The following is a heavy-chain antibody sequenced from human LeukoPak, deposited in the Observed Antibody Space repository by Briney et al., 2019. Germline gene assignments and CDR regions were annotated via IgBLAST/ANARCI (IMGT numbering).Heavy chain of an antibody. CDR2: ITSSSSYI. D-gene: IGHD3-22*01. Sequence: GGSLRLSCAASGFTFDKAWMTRVRQAPGKGLEWVSCITSSSSYIYYADSVKGRFTISRDNDNNSLFLQMNRLRVEDTAVYYCARRYDISGSFGYWGQGTLVTVSS. J-gene: IGHJ4*02. V-gene: IGHV3-21*01. CDR1: GFTFDKAW. CDR3: ARRYDISGSFGY.